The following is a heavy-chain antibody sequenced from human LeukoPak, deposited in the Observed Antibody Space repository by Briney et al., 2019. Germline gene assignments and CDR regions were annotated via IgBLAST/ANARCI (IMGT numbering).Heavy chain of an antibody. CDR1: GGSISSYY. J-gene: IGHJ6*02. CDR2: IYTSGST. CDR3: ARDGMVSYYYGMDV. D-gene: IGHD2-8*01. V-gene: IGHV4-4*07. Sequence: SGTLSLTCTVSGGSISSYYWSWIRQPAGKGLEWIGRIYTSGSTNYNPSLKSRVTMSVDTSKNQFSLKLSSVTAADTAVYYCARDGMVSYYYGMDVWGQGTTVTVSS.